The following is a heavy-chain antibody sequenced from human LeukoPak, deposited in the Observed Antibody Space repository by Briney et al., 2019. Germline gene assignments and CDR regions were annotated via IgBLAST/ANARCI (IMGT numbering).Heavy chain of an antibody. CDR1: GGSISSYY. V-gene: IGHV4-59*12. D-gene: IGHD6-6*01. CDR2: IYYSGST. CDR3: ARETKYSGDFDP. J-gene: IGHJ5*02. Sequence: PSETLSLTCTVSGGSISSYYWSWIRQPPGKGLEWIGYIYYSGSTNYNPSLKSRVTISVDTSKNQFSLKLSSVTAADTAVYYCARETKYSGDFDPWGRGTLVTVSS.